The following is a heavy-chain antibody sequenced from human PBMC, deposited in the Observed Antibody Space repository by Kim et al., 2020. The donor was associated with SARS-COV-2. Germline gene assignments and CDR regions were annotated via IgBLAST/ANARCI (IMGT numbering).Heavy chain of an antibody. V-gene: IGHV3-30*18. CDR1: GFTFSSYG. J-gene: IGHJ4*02. CDR3: AKESWGYSYGSVDY. Sequence: GGSLRLSCAASGFTFSSYGMHWVRQAPGKGLEWVAVISYDGSNKYYADSVKGRFTISRDNSKNTLYLQMNSLRAEDTAVYYCAKESWGYSYGSVDYWGQGTLVTVSS. CDR2: ISYDGSNK. D-gene: IGHD5-18*01.